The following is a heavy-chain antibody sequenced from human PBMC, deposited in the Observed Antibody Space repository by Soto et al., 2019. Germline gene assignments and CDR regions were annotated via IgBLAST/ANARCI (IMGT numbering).Heavy chain of an antibody. J-gene: IGHJ4*02. Sequence: ASVKVSCKASGGTFSSYAISWVRQAPGQGLEWMGGIIPIFGTANYAQKFQGRVTITADESTSTAYVELSSLRSEDTAVYYCARVHRSGWYYFDYWGQGTLVTVSS. CDR2: IIPIFGTA. CDR3: ARVHRSGWYYFDY. V-gene: IGHV1-69*13. CDR1: GGTFSSYA. D-gene: IGHD6-19*01.